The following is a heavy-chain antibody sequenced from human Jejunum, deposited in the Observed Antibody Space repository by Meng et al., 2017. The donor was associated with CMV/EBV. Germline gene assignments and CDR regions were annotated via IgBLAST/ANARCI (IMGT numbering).Heavy chain of an antibody. CDR3: ARAYSHAYDY. J-gene: IGHJ4*02. D-gene: IGHD5-18*01. Sequence: LSCSAPGFTFSSYGMHWVRQAPGKGLEYVSAISNNGGSTYYADSVKGRFTISRDNSKNTLYLQMGSLKTEDMAVYYCARAYSHAYDYWGQGTLVTVSS. CDR1: GFTFSSYG. CDR2: ISNNGGST. V-gene: IGHV3-64*02.